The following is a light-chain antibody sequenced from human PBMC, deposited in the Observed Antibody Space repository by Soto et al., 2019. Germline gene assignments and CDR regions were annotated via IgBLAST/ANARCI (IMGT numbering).Light chain of an antibody. CDR2: LEGSGSY. CDR3: ETWDSNTHQGV. Sequence: QAVVTQSSSASASLGSSVKLTCTLSSGHSSYIIAWHQQQPGKAPRYLMKLEGSGSYNKGSGVPDRFSGSSSGADRYLTISNLQSEDEADYYCETWDSNTHQGVFGTGTKVTVL. V-gene: IGLV4-60*03. J-gene: IGLJ1*01. CDR1: SGHSSYI.